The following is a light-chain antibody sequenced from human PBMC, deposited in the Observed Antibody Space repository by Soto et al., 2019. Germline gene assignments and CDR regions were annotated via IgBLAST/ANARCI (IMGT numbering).Light chain of an antibody. J-gene: IGKJ5*01. CDR3: QHFNTFPST. Sequence: IQLTQSPSSLSEFVGDRVTITCRASQGISNLLAWYQQKPGKAPKVLIYAASTLQSGVPSRFSGSVTGTDSTLTISSLQPEEFATYYCQHFNTFPSTVGQGTRLEIK. V-gene: IGKV1-9*01. CDR2: AAS. CDR1: QGISNL.